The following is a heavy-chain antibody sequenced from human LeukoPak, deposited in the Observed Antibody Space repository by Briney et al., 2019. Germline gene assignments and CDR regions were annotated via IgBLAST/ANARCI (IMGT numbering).Heavy chain of an antibody. V-gene: IGHV4-30-4*01. CDR1: GGSISSGDYY. CDR3: ASMSSSGYSVVDY. J-gene: IGHJ4*02. Sequence: SETLSLTCTVSGGSISSGDYYWSWIRRPPGKGLEWIGYIHYSGSTYYNPSLKSRVTISVDTSKNQFSLKLSSVTAADTAVYYCASMSSSGYSVVDYWGQGTLVTVSS. CDR2: IHYSGST. D-gene: IGHD3-22*01.